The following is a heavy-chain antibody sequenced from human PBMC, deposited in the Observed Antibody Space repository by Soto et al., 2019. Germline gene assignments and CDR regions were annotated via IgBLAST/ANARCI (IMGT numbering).Heavy chain of an antibody. D-gene: IGHD3-22*01. CDR2: ISPIFGTA. J-gene: IGHJ4*02. CDR1: GGTFSNYA. CDR3: ARDRHYYDSSGYLLFDY. V-gene: IGHV1-69*01. Sequence: QVQLVQSGAEVQKPGSSVKVSCKASGGTFSNYAINWVRQAPGQALEWMGGISPIFGTADYAQNFQGRVTITADESTSTAYMELSSLRSEDTAVYFCARDRHYYDSSGYLLFDYWGQGTLVTVSS.